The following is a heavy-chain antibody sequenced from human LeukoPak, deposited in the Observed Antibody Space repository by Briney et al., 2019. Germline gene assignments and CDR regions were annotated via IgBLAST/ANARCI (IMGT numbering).Heavy chain of an antibody. V-gene: IGHV1-69*04. J-gene: IGHJ4*02. Sequence: SVKVSCKASGGTFSSYAISWVRQAPGQGLEWMGRIIPILGIANYAQKFQGRVTITADKSTSTAYMELSSLRSEDTAVYCCARYHNDRDDWGQGTLVTVSS. CDR3: ARYHNDRDD. D-gene: IGHD1-14*01. CDR1: GGTFSSYA. CDR2: IIPILGIA.